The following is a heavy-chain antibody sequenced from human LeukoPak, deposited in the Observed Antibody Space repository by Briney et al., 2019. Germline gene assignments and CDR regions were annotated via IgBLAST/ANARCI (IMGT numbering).Heavy chain of an antibody. CDR1: GFTFSSYW. Sequence: GGSLRLSCAASGFTFSSYWMSWVRQAPGKGLEWVANIKQDGSEKYYVDSVKGRFTISRDNAKNSLYLQMNSLRAEDTAVYYCARRDCSNTSCYGYYFDYWGQGTLVTVSS. V-gene: IGHV3-7*01. CDR3: ARRDCSNTSCYGYYFDY. J-gene: IGHJ4*02. D-gene: IGHD2-2*01. CDR2: IKQDGSEK.